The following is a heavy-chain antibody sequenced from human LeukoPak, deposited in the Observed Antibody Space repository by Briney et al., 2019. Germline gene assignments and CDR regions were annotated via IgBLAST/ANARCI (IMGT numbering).Heavy chain of an antibody. CDR2: IWYDGSNK. V-gene: IGHV3-33*01. Sequence: GGSLRLSCAASGFTFSSYGMHWVRQAPGKGLEWVAVIWYDGSNKYYADSVKGRFTISRDNAKNTFYLQLNSLRAKDTAVFYCATDHGVWGQGTTVTVSS. J-gene: IGHJ6*02. CDR3: ATDHGV. CDR1: GFTFSSYG.